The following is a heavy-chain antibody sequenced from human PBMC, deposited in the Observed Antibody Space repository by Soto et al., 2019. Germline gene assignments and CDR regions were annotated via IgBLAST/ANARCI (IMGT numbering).Heavy chain of an antibody. Sequence: GASVKVSCKASGYSFTVYHMHWVRQAPGQGLEWMGWINNDSGGTKYAQKFEGRVTMSRDTSINTAYMELNNLISDDTAVYYCARDNSRLYFDYWGQGTLVTVSS. CDR1: GYSFTVYH. CDR3: ARDNSRLYFDY. J-gene: IGHJ4*02. D-gene: IGHD1-26*01. V-gene: IGHV1-2*02. CDR2: INNDSGGT.